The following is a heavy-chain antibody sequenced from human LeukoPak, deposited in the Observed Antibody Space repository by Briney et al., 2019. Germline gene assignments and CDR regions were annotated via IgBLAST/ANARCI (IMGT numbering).Heavy chain of an antibody. Sequence: GESLKISCKGSGYSFTSYWIGWVRQMPGKGLEWMGIIYPGDSDTRYSPSFQGQVTISADKSIRTAYLQWSSLKASDTAMYYCARTPIMMTFGGVIVRDYFDYWGQGTLVTVSS. J-gene: IGHJ4*02. CDR2: IYPGDSDT. V-gene: IGHV5-51*01. CDR3: ARTPIMMTFGGVIVRDYFDY. CDR1: GYSFTSYW. D-gene: IGHD3-16*02.